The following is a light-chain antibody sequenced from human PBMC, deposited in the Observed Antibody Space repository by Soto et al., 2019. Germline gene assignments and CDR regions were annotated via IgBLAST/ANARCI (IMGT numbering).Light chain of an antibody. CDR2: GAS. J-gene: IGKJ5*01. V-gene: IGKV3-20*01. CDR1: QSVSSSY. CDR3: QQYGSSPRIT. Sequence: EIVLTQSPGTLSLSPGERATLSCRASQSVSSSYLAWYQQKLGQAPRLLIYGASSRATGIPDRFSGSGSGTDFTLTISRLEPEDFAVYYCQQYGSSPRITFGQGTRLEIK.